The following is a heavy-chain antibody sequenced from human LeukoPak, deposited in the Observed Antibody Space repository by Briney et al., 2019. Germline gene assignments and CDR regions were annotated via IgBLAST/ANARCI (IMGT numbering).Heavy chain of an antibody. Sequence: PGGSLRLSCAASGFTFSSYGMHWVRQAPGKGLEWVAVISYDGSNKYYADSVKGRFTISRDNSKNTLYLQMNSLRAEDTAVYYCARDSHYYDSSGYYYPENYWGQGTLVTVSS. CDR3: ARDSHYYDSSGYYYPENY. V-gene: IGHV3-30*19. J-gene: IGHJ4*02. CDR1: GFTFSSYG. D-gene: IGHD3-22*01. CDR2: ISYDGSNK.